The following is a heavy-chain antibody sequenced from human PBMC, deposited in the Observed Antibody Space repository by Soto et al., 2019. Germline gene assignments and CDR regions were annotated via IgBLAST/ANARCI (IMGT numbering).Heavy chain of an antibody. J-gene: IGHJ4*02. CDR3: ARVFRGGGSHYFDY. CDR1: GYTFTSYA. Sequence: ASVKVSCKASGYTFTSYAMHWVRQAPGQRLEWMGRINAGNGNTKYSQKFQGRVTITRDTSASTAYMELSSLRSEDTAVYYCARVFRGGGSHYFDYWGQGTLVTVSS. CDR2: INAGNGNT. V-gene: IGHV1-3*01. D-gene: IGHD2-15*01.